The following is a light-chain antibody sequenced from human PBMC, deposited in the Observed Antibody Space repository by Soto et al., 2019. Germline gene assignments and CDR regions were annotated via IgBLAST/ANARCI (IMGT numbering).Light chain of an antibody. CDR3: AAGDDSLNGPV. V-gene: IGLV1-36*01. CDR2: DDD. J-gene: IGLJ2*01. CDR1: SSNIGNNA. Sequence: QSVLTQPPSVSEAPRQRVTISCSGSSSNIGNNAVNWYQQLPGKAPKLLIYDDDLLPSGVSDRFSGSKSGTSASLAISGLQSEDEADYYCAAGDDSLNGPVFGGGTKVTVL.